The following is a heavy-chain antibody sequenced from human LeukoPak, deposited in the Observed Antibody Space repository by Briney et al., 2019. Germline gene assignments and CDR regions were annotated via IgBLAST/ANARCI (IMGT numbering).Heavy chain of an antibody. J-gene: IGHJ5*02. Sequence: GGSLRLSCAASGFTFSSYWMSWVRQAPGKGLEWVANIKQDGSEKYYVYSVKGRFTISRDNAKNSLYLQMNSLRAEDTAVYYCARVSSSWYENWFDPWGQGTLVTVSS. V-gene: IGHV3-7*01. D-gene: IGHD6-13*01. CDR1: GFTFSSYW. CDR2: IKQDGSEK. CDR3: ARVSSSWYENWFDP.